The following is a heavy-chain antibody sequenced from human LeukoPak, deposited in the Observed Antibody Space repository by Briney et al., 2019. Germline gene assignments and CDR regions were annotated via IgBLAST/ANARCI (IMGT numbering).Heavy chain of an antibody. V-gene: IGHV3-30-3*01. CDR3: ASSLMRGSGYLLDH. CDR2: ISYEGSSK. Sequence: GGSLRLSCAASGFTFSSYAMSWVRQAPGKGLEWVAVISYEGSSKEYADSVKGRFTISRDNSKNTLYLQMNNLRTEDTAVYYCASSLMRGSGYLLDHWGQGTLVTVSS. CDR1: GFTFSSYA. D-gene: IGHD3-22*01. J-gene: IGHJ4*02.